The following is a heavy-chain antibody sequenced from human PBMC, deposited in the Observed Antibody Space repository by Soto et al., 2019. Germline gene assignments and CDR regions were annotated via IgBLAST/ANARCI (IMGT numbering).Heavy chain of an antibody. CDR3: ARDGGSLGY. D-gene: IGHD1-26*01. Sequence: EVQLVESGGGLVQPGGSLRLSCAASGFTFSSYSMNWVRQAPGKGLEWVSYISSSSSTIYYADSVKGRFTISRDNAKNSLYLQMNSVRDEDTAVSYCARDGGSLGYWGQGALVTVSS. CDR2: ISSSSSTI. J-gene: IGHJ4*02. CDR1: GFTFSSYS. V-gene: IGHV3-48*02.